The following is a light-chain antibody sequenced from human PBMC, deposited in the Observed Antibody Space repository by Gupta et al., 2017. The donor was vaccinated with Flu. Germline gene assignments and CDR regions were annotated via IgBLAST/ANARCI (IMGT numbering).Light chain of an antibody. CDR3: QQYDNWPSFT. J-gene: IGKJ3*01. CDR2: GAS. Sequence: ATLSVSPGERATRSCRASQSVNSNLAWYQQKPGQSPRFLIYGASTRATGIPARFSGSGSGTEFTLTISSRQAEDFAVYYCQQYDNWPSFTFGPGTKVEVK. V-gene: IGKV3-15*01. CDR1: QSVNSN.